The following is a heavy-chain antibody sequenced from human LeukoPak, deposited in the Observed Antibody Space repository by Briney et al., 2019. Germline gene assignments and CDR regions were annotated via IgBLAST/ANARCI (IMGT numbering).Heavy chain of an antibody. D-gene: IGHD6-13*01. V-gene: IGHV3-74*01. Sequence: PGGSLRLSCAASGFTFGSYWMHWVRQAPGKGLVWVSRINTDGSSTSYADSVKGRFTISRDNAKNTLYLQMNSLRAEDTAVYYCARGSPRGIAAAGTNYWGQGTLVTVSS. CDR2: INTDGSST. CDR1: GFTFGSYW. J-gene: IGHJ4*02. CDR3: ARGSPRGIAAAGTNY.